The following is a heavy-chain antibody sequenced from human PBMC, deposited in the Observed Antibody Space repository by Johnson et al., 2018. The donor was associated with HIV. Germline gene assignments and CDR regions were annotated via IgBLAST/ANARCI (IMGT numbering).Heavy chain of an antibody. Sequence: VQLVESGGGLIQPGGSLRLSCAASGFTFSNYDMYWVRQATGKGLEWVSGIGTAGDTYYADSLKGRFTISREDAKNSLYLKMNSLGAGDTAVYYCARGGSHITIFGVDINMGAFDIWGQGTMVTVSS. CDR3: ARGGSHITIFGVDINMGAFDI. J-gene: IGHJ3*02. CDR2: IGTAGDT. D-gene: IGHD3-3*01. CDR1: GFTFSNYD. V-gene: IGHV3-13*01.